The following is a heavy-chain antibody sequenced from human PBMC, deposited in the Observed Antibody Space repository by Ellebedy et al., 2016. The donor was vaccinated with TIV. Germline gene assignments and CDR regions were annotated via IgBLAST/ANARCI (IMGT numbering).Heavy chain of an antibody. CDR1: GGSISSSNW. Sequence: SETLSLTCAVSGGSISSSNWWSWVRQPSRKGLGWIGEIHHSGSTNYNPSLKSRVTISVDKSKNQFSLKLSSVTAADTALYYCAVLTTQPPKATYWGQGTLVTVSS. D-gene: IGHD4-17*01. CDR2: IHHSGST. J-gene: IGHJ4*02. V-gene: IGHV4-4*02. CDR3: AVLTTQPPKATY.